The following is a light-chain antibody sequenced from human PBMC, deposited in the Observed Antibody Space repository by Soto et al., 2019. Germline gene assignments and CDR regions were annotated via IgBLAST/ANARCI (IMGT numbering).Light chain of an antibody. V-gene: IGLV1-44*01. CDR3: VAWDDSLNGYVV. CDR1: SSNIGSNT. Sequence: QSVLTQPPSASGTPGQRVTISCSGSSSNIGSNTVNWYQQLPGTAPKIVIYSNNQRHSGVPDRFSGSKSGNSASLAISGLQSEDEADYYCVAWDDSLNGYVVFGGGTKVTVL. J-gene: IGLJ2*01. CDR2: SNN.